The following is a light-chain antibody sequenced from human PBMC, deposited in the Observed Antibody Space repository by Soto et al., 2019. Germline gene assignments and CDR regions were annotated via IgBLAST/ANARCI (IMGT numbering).Light chain of an antibody. CDR2: DAS. CDR3: QQYNGYSTWT. J-gene: IGKJ1*01. Sequence: DIQLTQSPSTLSASVGDRITLTCRASQSINIWLAWYQQTPGKAPKILIFDASRLATGVPSRFSGSGSGTEFTLTISGLQPDDFATYYCQQYNGYSTWTFGHWTRVETK. CDR1: QSINIW. V-gene: IGKV1-5*01.